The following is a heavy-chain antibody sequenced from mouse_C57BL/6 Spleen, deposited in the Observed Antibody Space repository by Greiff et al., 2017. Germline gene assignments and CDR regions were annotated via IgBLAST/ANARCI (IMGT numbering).Heavy chain of an antibody. V-gene: IGHV1-22*01. CDR3: ARGWDYDVYAMDY. D-gene: IGHD2-4*01. Sequence: EVQLQQSGPELVKPGASVKMSCKASGYTFTDYNMHWVKQSHGKSLEWIGYINPNNGGTSYNQKFKGKATLTVNKSSSTAYMELRSLTSEDSAVYYCARGWDYDVYAMDYWGQGTSVTVSS. J-gene: IGHJ4*01. CDR2: INPNNGGT. CDR1: GYTFTDYN.